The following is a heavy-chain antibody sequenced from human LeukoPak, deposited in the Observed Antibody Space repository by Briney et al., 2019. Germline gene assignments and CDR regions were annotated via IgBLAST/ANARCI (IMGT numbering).Heavy chain of an antibody. D-gene: IGHD4-17*01. CDR3: ARTYLNDYGDYTHFDY. CDR1: GGTFSSYA. J-gene: IGHJ4*02. Sequence: GASVKVSCKASGGTFSSYAISWVRQAPGQGLEWMGGIIPIFGTANYAQKFQGRVTITADESTSTAYMELSSLRSEDTAVYYCARTYLNDYGDYTHFDYWGQGTLVTVSS. CDR2: IIPIFGTA. V-gene: IGHV1-69*13.